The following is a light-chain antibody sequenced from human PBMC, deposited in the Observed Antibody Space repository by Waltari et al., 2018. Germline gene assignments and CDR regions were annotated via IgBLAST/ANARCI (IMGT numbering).Light chain of an antibody. J-gene: IGKJ2*01. CDR1: QSISIW. V-gene: IGKV1-5*03. Sequence: DIQMTQSPSTMSASVGDRVSITCRASQSISIWLAWYQQRSGKAPKLLISKSSSLESVVPSRFSGSGSGTEFTLTITNLHPDDFATYYCQHYDNYPVAFGQGTKLEIK. CDR3: QHYDNYPVA. CDR2: KSS.